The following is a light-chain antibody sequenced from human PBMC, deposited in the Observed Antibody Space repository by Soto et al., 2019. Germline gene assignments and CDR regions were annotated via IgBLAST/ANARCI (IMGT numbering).Light chain of an antibody. CDR1: TSNIGGGYY. J-gene: IGLJ1*01. CDR3: QSYDSSLSFYV. Sequence: QSVLTQPPSVSGAPGQRVTISCTGSTSNIGGGYYVHWYQQLPGKAPKLLIYGNSNRPSGVPDRFSGSKSGTTASLAITGLQAEDEADYYCQSYDSSLSFYVFGTGTKLTVL. V-gene: IGLV1-40*01. CDR2: GNS.